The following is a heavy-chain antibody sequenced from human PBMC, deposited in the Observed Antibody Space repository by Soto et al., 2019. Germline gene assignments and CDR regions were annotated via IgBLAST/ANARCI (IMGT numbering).Heavy chain of an antibody. D-gene: IGHD3-16*02. Sequence: QVQLQESGPGLVKPSQTLSLTCTVSGGSISSGGYYWSWIRQHPGKGLEWIGYIYYSGSTYYNPSLKSRVTISVDTCKNQLSLKLSSVTGADTAVYYCAREGHYVWGSYRSQPIDYWGQGTLVTVSS. V-gene: IGHV4-31*03. J-gene: IGHJ4*02. CDR2: IYYSGST. CDR3: AREGHYVWGSYRSQPIDY. CDR1: GGSISSGGYY.